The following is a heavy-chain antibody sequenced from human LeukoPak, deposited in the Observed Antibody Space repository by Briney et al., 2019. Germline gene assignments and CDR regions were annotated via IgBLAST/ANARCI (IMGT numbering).Heavy chain of an antibody. CDR3: VREGAYSTSSPAGY. Sequence: GGSLRLSCAAPGFTFSSYWMSWVRQAPGERLEWVANINQDGSEKYYVDSVEGRFIISRDNARNSLFLQMNILTAEDTAIYYCVREGAYSTSSPAGYWGQGTLVSVSS. D-gene: IGHD6-6*01. V-gene: IGHV3-7*01. CDR1: GFTFSSYW. CDR2: INQDGSEK. J-gene: IGHJ4*02.